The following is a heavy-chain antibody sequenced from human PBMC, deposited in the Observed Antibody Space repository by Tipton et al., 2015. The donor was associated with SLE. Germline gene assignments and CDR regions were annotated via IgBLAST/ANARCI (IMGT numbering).Heavy chain of an antibody. D-gene: IGHD6-19*01. CDR2: LWSHGSDK. V-gene: IGHV3-33*01. Sequence: RSLRLSCAASGFTFSAYGMHWVRQAPGKGLEWVAVLWSHGSDKYYADSVKGRFTISRDISKDTLYLQMNSLRAEDTAVYYCARDRDTNGRYSWLDPWGQGTLVTVSS. CDR1: GFTFSAYG. CDR3: ARDRDTNGRYSWLDP. J-gene: IGHJ5*02.